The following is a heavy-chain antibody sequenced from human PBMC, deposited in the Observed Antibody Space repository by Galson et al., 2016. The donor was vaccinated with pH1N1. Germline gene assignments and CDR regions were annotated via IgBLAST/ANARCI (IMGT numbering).Heavy chain of an antibody. J-gene: IGHJ4*02. V-gene: IGHV3-30*02. CDR3: ARDPQGYYGDYVGFHY. D-gene: IGHD4-17*01. CDR1: GFTFRNYG. CDR2: IRFDGSNR. Sequence: SLRLSCAASGFTFRNYGMAWVRQAPGKGPEWVAFIRFDGSNRKYASSLKGRFTISRDNSKNTLYLQMDSLRTEDTALYYCARDPQGYYGDYVGFHYWGQGTLVTVSS.